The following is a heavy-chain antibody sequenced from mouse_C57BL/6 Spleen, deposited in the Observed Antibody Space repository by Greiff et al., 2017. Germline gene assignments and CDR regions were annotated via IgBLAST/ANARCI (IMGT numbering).Heavy chain of an antibody. Sequence: QVQLQQPGAELVKPGASVKLSCKASGYTFTSYWMHWVKPRPGQGLEWIGMIHPNSGSTNYNAKFQSKATLTVDKSSSTAYMQLSSLTSEDSAVYYCAPIYYCGSSDAMDYWGQGTSVTVSS. D-gene: IGHD1-1*01. J-gene: IGHJ4*01. CDR3: APIYYCGSSDAMDY. CDR1: GYTFTSYW. V-gene: IGHV1-64*01. CDR2: IHPNSGST.